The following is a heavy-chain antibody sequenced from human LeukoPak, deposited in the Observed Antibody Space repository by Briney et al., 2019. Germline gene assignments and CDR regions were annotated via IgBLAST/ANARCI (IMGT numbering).Heavy chain of an antibody. D-gene: IGHD2-15*01. CDR1: GFTFSSYW. CDR3: ARATSMGGLDI. V-gene: IGHV3-74*01. Sequence: GGSLRLSCAASGFTFSSYWMHWVRQAPGRGLVWVSRINSDGYSISYADSVKGRFIISRDNAKNTLYLQMNSLRAEDTAVYYCARATSMGGLDIWGQGTVVTISS. J-gene: IGHJ3*02. CDR2: INSDGYSI.